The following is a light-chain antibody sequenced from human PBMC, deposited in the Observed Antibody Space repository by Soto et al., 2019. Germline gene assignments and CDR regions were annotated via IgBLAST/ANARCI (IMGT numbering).Light chain of an antibody. CDR3: QQYHRYSWT. J-gene: IGKJ1*01. Sequence: DILMTQSPSTLSASVGDRVSIACRASQSISSSLAWYQQKPGKAPKLLIYDASSLESGVPSRFSGSGSGTEFTLSINSLQPQDFATYYCQQYHRYSWTFGQGTKVEIK. CDR2: DAS. V-gene: IGKV1-5*01. CDR1: QSISSS.